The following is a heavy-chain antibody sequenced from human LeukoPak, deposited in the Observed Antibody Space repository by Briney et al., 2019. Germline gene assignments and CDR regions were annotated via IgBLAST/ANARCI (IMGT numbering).Heavy chain of an antibody. V-gene: IGHV1-18*01. CDR3: ARDSRSPGPVFSDY. CDR2: ISAYDAKT. J-gene: IGHJ4*02. Sequence: ASVMVSFRASGYTFVRHGVNWVRQAPGQGLEWMGWISAYDAKTHYAERLQGRVTMTRDISASTVYMELRSLTSDDTAVYYCARDSRSPGPVFSDYWGQGTLVTVSS. CDR1: GYTFVRHG. D-gene: IGHD1-14*01.